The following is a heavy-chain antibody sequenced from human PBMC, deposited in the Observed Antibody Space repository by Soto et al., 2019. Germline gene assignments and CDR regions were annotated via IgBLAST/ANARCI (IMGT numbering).Heavy chain of an antibody. Sequence: GGSLRLSCEASGCTLFTHAMHWVRQAPGKGLEWVAVISYDGGSEYYADSVRCRFSVSRDNSKNTLYLQINNLRREDTALYYCAREKSSQWLASFDFWGQGTLVTVSS. CDR1: GCTLFTHA. V-gene: IGHV3-30*14. J-gene: IGHJ4*02. CDR3: AREKSSQWLASFDF. D-gene: IGHD6-19*01. CDR2: ISYDGGSE.